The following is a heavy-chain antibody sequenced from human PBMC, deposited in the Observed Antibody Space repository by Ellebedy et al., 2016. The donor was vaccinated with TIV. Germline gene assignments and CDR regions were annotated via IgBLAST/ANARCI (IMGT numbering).Heavy chain of an antibody. V-gene: IGHV4-30-2*06. Sequence: SETLSLTXAVSGDSITSVGYSWNWIRQSPEKGLEWIGYIDRGGNTYYNPSLKSRVTISGDTAKNHFSLRMTSATAADTAVYYCARGRDFWSGYVGDFWGQGTLVTVSS. CDR3: ARGRDFWSGYVGDF. CDR1: GDSITSVGYS. D-gene: IGHD3-3*01. CDR2: IDRGGNT. J-gene: IGHJ3*01.